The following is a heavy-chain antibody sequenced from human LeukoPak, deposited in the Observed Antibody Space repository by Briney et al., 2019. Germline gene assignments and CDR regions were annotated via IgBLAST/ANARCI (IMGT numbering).Heavy chain of an antibody. D-gene: IGHD6-13*01. CDR1: GGSFSGYY. CDR3: ARGDSSSWHAFGI. Sequence: SSETLSLTCAVYGGSFSGYYWSWIRQPPGKGLEWIGEINHSGSTNYNPSLKSRVTISVDTSKNQFSLKLSSVTAADTAVYYCARGDSSSWHAFGIWGQGTMVTVSS. V-gene: IGHV4-34*01. CDR2: INHSGST. J-gene: IGHJ3*02.